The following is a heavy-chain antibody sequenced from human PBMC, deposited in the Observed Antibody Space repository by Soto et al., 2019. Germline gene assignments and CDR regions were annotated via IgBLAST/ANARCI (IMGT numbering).Heavy chain of an antibody. D-gene: IGHD3-3*01. CDR3: ARASFRFLEWSPYYYYGMDV. CDR1: GYTFSSYD. J-gene: IGHJ6*02. Sequence: GASVKVSCKASGYTFSSYDINWVRQATGQGLEWMGWMNPNSGNPGYAQKFQGRVTMTRNTSISTAYMELSSLRSEDTAVYYCARASFRFLEWSPYYYYGMDVWGQGTTVTVSS. CDR2: MNPNSGNP. V-gene: IGHV1-8*01.